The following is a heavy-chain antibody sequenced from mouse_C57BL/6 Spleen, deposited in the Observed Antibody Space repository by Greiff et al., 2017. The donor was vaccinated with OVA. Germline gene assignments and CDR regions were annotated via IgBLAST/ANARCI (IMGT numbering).Heavy chain of an antibody. CDR1: GYAFTNYL. V-gene: IGHV1-54*01. CDR3: ARRGDGYVDV. J-gene: IGHJ1*03. Sequence: VQLQQSGAELVRPGTSVKVSCKASGYAFTNYLIEWVKQRPGQGLEWIGVINPGSGGTNYNEKFKGKATLTADKSSSTAYMQLSSLTSEDSAVYFCARRGDGYVDVWGTGTTVTVSS. CDR2: INPGSGGT.